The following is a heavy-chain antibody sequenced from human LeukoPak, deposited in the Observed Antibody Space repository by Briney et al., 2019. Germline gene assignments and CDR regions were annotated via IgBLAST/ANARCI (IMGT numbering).Heavy chain of an antibody. D-gene: IGHD6-19*01. CDR1: DGSISSSLYY. V-gene: IGHV4-39*01. CDR2: IYYSGST. Sequence: SETLSLTCTVSDGSISSSLYYWGWIRQPPGKGLEWIGIIYYSGSTYYNPSLNSRVTISVETSKNQVSLRLSSVTAADTAVYYCARQGAGGRAFDIWGQGTMVTVSS. CDR3: ARQGAGGRAFDI. J-gene: IGHJ3*02.